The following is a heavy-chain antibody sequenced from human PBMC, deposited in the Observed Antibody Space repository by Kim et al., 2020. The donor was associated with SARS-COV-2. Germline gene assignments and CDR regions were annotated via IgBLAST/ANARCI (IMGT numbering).Heavy chain of an antibody. V-gene: IGHV1-18*01. CDR1: GYTFTSYG. CDR3: ARDQDPSNYYYGMDV. J-gene: IGHJ6*02. D-gene: IGHD2-15*01. CDR2: ISAYNGNT. Sequence: ASVKVSCKASGYTFTSYGISWVRQAPGQGLEWMGWISAYNGNTNYAQKLQGRVTMTTDTSTSTAYMELRSLRSDDTAVYYCARDQDPSNYYYGMDVWGQGTTVTVSS.